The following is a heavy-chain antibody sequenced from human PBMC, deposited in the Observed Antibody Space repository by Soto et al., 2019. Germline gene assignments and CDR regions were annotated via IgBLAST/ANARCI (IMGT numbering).Heavy chain of an antibody. V-gene: IGHV1-69*13. CDR1: GGTFSSYA. Sequence: SVKVSCKASGGTFSSYAISWVRQAPGQGLEWMGGIIPIFGTANYAQKFQGRVTITADESTSTAYMELSSLRSEDTAVYYCVRVSYDILTGHKRYYGMDVWGQGTTVTVSS. D-gene: IGHD3-9*01. CDR2: IIPIFGTA. J-gene: IGHJ6*02. CDR3: VRVSYDILTGHKRYYGMDV.